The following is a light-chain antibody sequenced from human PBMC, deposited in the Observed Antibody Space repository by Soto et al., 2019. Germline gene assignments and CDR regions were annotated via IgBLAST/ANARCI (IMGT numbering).Light chain of an antibody. CDR1: QSVTNSY. Sequence: EIVLTQSPGTLSLSPGERATLSCRASQSVTNSYLAWYQQKPGQAPRLLIYGASSRATGIPDRFSGSGSGTAFTLTISRLEPEDFAVYYCQQYGSSRWTFGQGTKVEIK. J-gene: IGKJ1*01. CDR2: GAS. CDR3: QQYGSSRWT. V-gene: IGKV3-20*01.